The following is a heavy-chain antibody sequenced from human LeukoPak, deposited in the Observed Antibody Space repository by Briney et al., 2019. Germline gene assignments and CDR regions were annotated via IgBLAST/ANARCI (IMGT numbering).Heavy chain of an antibody. CDR3: ARVGRVTMIVVVKPNWYFDL. V-gene: IGHV4-59*01. CDR1: GGSISSYY. J-gene: IGHJ2*01. CDR2: ICYSGST. D-gene: IGHD3-22*01. Sequence: KPSETLSLTCTVSGGSISSYYWSWIRQPPGKGLEWIGYICYSGSTNYNPSLKSRVTISVDTSKNQFSLKLSSVTAADTAVYYCARVGRVTMIVVVKPNWYFDLWGRGTLVTVSS.